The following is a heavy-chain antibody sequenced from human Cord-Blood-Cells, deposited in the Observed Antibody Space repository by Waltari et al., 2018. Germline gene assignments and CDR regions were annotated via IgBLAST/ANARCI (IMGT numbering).Heavy chain of an antibody. CDR1: GGSFSGYY. Sequence: QVQLQQWGAGLLKPSETLSLTCAVYGGSFSGYYWSWIRQPPGKGLEWIGEIKNSGSTSDNPAHRGRVTLAVDTSKNQVSLKLSSVTAADTAVYYCARQHAFDIWGQGTMVTVSS. CDR2: IKNSGST. J-gene: IGHJ3*02. CDR3: ARQHAFDI. V-gene: IGHV4-34*01.